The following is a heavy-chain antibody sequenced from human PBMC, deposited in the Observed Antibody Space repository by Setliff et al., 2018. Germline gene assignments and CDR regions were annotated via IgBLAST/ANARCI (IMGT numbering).Heavy chain of an antibody. D-gene: IGHD3-3*01. CDR3: ARGYYIPRGSHIVAYYYMDV. CDR2: INSDGSST. Sequence: PGGSLRLSCAASGFTFSSYWMHWVRQVPGKGLVWVSRINSDGSSTGYADSVKGRFTISRDNAKNSLYLQMNSLRVEDTSVYYCARGYYIPRGSHIVAYYYMDVWGKGTPVTVSS. V-gene: IGHV3-74*01. CDR1: GFTFSSYW. J-gene: IGHJ6*03.